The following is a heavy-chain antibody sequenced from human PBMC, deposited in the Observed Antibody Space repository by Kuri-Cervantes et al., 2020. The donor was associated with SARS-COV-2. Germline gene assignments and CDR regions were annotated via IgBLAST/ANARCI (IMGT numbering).Heavy chain of an antibody. CDR2: IFHDGST. V-gene: IGHV4-4*02. D-gene: IGHD2-2*02. CDR3: ARESTYTFDI. CDR1: GGPINTYNW. J-gene: IGHJ3*02. Sequence: SLCLTPVASGGPINTYNWWTWVRQPPGGGLQWIGQIFHDGSTKFNPSLSLRGRVTMSLDKSKNHFSLNLTFVTAANTAVYYCARESTYTFDIWGQGTLVTVSS.